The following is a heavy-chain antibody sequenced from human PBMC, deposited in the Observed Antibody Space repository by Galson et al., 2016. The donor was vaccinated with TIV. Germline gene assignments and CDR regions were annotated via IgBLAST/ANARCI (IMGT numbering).Heavy chain of an antibody. J-gene: IGHJ6*02. CDR3: ARKAGYYYYAMDV. CDR1: GAPIRDGDSF. CDR2: IYYSGRT. V-gene: IGHV4-30-4*01. Sequence: LSLTCTVSGAPIRDGDSFWSWIRQSPGKGLEWIGYIYYSGRTFYNPSLKSRITISVDTFKNQFSVKLTSVTAADTAVYYCARKAGYYYYAMDVWGQGTTVTVSS.